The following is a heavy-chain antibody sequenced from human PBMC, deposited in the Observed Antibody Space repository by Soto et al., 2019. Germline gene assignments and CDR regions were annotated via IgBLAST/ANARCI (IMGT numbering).Heavy chain of an antibody. J-gene: IGHJ5*02. CDR2: IIPIFGTA. CDR3: ARGKSGYQPTPFDP. Sequence: GTSVKVSCKASGGTFSSYAISWVRQAPGQGLEWMGGIIPIFGTANYAQKFQGRVTITADESTSTAYMELSSLRSEDTAVYYCARGKSGYQPTPFDPWGQGTLGTVSS. V-gene: IGHV1-69*13. CDR1: GGTFSSYA. D-gene: IGHD3-3*01.